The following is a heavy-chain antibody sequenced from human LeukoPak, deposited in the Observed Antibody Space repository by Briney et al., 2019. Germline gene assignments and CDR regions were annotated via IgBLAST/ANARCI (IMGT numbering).Heavy chain of an antibody. D-gene: IGHD6-13*01. CDR1: GFTFSSYS. CDR3: ARARPLYSSSWYFDY. Sequence: HSGGSLRLSCAASGFTFSSYSMNWVRQAPGKGLEWVSYISSNSSTIYYADSVKGRFTISRDNAKNSLYLQMNSLRAEDTAVYYCARARPLYSSSWYFDYWGQGTLVTVSS. J-gene: IGHJ4*02. V-gene: IGHV3-48*04. CDR2: ISSNSSTI.